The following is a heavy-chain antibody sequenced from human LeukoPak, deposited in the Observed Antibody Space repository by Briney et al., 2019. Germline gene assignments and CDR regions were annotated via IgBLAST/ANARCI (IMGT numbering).Heavy chain of an antibody. D-gene: IGHD6-19*01. CDR2: ISGSGGST. CDR1: GFTFSSYA. V-gene: IGHV3-23*01. Sequence: GGSLRLSCAASGFTFSSYAMSWVRQVPGKGLEWVSAISGSGGSTYYADSVKGRFTISRDNSKNTLYLQMNSLRAEDTAVYYCAKDKQWLVRAYGYWGQGTLVTVSS. J-gene: IGHJ4*02. CDR3: AKDKQWLVRAYGY.